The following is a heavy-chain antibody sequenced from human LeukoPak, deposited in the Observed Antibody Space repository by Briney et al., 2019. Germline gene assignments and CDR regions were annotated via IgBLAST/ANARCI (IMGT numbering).Heavy chain of an antibody. CDR3: ARVTYCYDSSGYPPDY. V-gene: IGHV3-74*01. J-gene: IGHJ4*02. Sequence: GGSLRLSRAASGFPFSSYWMHWVRQAPGKGLVWVSRINCDGSSTSYADSVKGRCIISRDNAKNTLYLQMNSLRAEDTAVYYCARVTYCYDSSGYPPDYWGQGTLVTVSS. D-gene: IGHD3-22*01. CDR1: GFPFSSYW. CDR2: INCDGSST.